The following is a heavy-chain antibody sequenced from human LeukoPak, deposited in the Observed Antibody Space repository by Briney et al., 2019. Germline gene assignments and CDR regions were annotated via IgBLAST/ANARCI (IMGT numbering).Heavy chain of an antibody. CDR3: ARHFDSSSWYYY. CDR2: IYYSGST. D-gene: IGHD6-13*01. V-gene: IGHV4-59*08. CDR1: GGSISSYY. Sequence: SETLSLTCTVSGGSISSYYWSWIRQPPGKGLEWIGYIYYSGSTNYNPSLKSRVTISVDTSKNQFSLKLSSVTAADTAVYYCARHFDSSSWYYYWGQGTLVTVSS. J-gene: IGHJ4*02.